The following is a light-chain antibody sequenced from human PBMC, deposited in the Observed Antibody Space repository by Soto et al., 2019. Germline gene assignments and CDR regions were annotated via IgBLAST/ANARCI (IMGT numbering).Light chain of an antibody. CDR1: QRLVYSNGVAY. V-gene: IGKV2-30*01. J-gene: IGKJ2*01. CDR3: VEDTHWPYT. CDR2: KVS. Sequence: DVVMTQSPLSLSVTLGQPASLSCRSSQRLVYSNGVAYLSWFQQRPGQSPGRLIHKVSNRDSGVXDXXSASASGTDFTLKISRVEAEEVGVYYCVEDTHWPYTFGHGTKLESK.